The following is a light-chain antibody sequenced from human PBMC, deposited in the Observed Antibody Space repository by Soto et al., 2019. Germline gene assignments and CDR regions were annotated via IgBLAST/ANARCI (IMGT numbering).Light chain of an antibody. J-gene: IGLJ2*01. CDR3: PPYGGRYSAL. CDR2: DVS. CDR1: SSDVGDYNY. V-gene: IGLV2-11*01. Sequence: QSVLTQPRSVSGSPGQSVTISCNGTSSDVGDYNYVSWYQHLPGKAPKLMIYDVSKRPSGVPDRFSGSKSGNTASLTISGLHLEDEADYYCPPYGGRYSALFGGGTQLTVL.